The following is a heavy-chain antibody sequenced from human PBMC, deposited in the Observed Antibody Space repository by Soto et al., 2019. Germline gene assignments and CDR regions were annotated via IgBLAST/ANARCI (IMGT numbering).Heavy chain of an antibody. CDR3: ARPPIKYCSSISCSPDYNYYMDV. D-gene: IGHD2-2*01. J-gene: IGHJ6*03. CDR1: GGSLSDYY. CDR2: INHSGST. V-gene: IGHV4-34*04. Sequence: QVQLQQWGAGLLKPSGTLSLTCGVSGGSLSDYYWSWIRQPPGKGLEWIGEINHSGSTNLNPSLKSRATISVDMSKNHFSLTLSSGTAADTALYYCARPPIKYCSSISCSPDYNYYMDVWGTGTAVTVSS.